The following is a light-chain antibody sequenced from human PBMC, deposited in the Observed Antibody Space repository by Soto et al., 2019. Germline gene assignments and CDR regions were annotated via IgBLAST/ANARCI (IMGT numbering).Light chain of an antibody. CDR1: QSVGNN. CDR2: ATS. Sequence: EIVVTQSPATLSVSPGERATLSCRASQSVGNNFAWYQQKPGQAPRLLIFATSTRATGVPARFSGSGSGTEFTLTISGLRAEGCGVYYCQPYGDWPLACGGGAKVEIE. V-gene: IGKV3-15*01. CDR3: QPYGDWPLA. J-gene: IGKJ4*01.